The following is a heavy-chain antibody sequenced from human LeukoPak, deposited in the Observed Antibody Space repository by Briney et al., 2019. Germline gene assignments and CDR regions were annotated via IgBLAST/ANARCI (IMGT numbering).Heavy chain of an antibody. CDR3: ARDEGIVPTQSDY. CDR2: ISAYNGNT. V-gene: IGHV1-18*01. Sequence: ASVKVSCKASGYTFTSYGITWVRQAPGRGLEWMGWISAYNGNTKYVQKFQGRVTMTTDTSTNTAYMELRSLRSDDTAVYYCARDEGIVPTQSDYWGQGTLVTVSS. CDR1: GYTFTSYG. J-gene: IGHJ4*02. D-gene: IGHD2/OR15-2a*01.